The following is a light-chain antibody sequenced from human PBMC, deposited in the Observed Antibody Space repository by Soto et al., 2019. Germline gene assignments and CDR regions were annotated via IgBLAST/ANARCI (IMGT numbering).Light chain of an antibody. V-gene: IGLV2-18*02. Sequence: QSVLTQPPSVSGSPGQSVTISCTGNSSDVGSYNRVSWYQQPPGTAPKLMIYEVNNRPSGVPDRFSGSKSGNTASLTISGLQAEDEADYYCSSYTSSSTYVFGTGTKVT. J-gene: IGLJ1*01. CDR2: EVN. CDR3: SSYTSSSTYV. CDR1: SSDVGSYNR.